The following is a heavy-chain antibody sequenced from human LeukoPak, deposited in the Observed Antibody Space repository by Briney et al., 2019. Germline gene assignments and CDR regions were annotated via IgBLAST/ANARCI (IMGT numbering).Heavy chain of an antibody. Sequence: GASVKVSCKASGYAFSAYYMHWVRQAPGQGLEWMGWLNPQTGDTHFAQKFQGRVTFTRDTSISTAYMAMSRLRSDDTAVFYCARGSRYHGWLSPFDSWGQGTLVTVSS. CDR2: LNPQTGDT. CDR3: ARGSRYHGWLSPFDS. J-gene: IGHJ4*02. D-gene: IGHD3-9*01. CDR1: GYAFSAYY. V-gene: IGHV1-2*02.